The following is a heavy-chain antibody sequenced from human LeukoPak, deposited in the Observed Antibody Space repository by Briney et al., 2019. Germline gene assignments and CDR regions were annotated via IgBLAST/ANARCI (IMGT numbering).Heavy chain of an antibody. CDR2: INTDGSNT. J-gene: IGHJ4*02. D-gene: IGHD5-12*01. CDR3: VRGGRYSGYDPTY. CDR1: GFTFSSFW. Sequence: GGSRRLSCAASGFTFSSFWIHWVRQAPGKGLVWVSHINTDGSNTAYADSVKGRFTISRDNAKNTVYLQMNSLRGEDTAVYYCVRGGRYSGYDPTYWGQGTLVTVSS. V-gene: IGHV3-74*01.